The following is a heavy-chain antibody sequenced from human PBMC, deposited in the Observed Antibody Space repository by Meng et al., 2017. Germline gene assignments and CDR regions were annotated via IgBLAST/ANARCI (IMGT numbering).Heavy chain of an antibody. D-gene: IGHD5-18*01. V-gene: IGHV1-2*06. J-gene: IGHJ4*02. Sequence: ASVKVSCKASGYTFTSYYMHWVRQAPGQGLEWMGRINPNSGGTNYAQKFQGRVTMTRETSISTAYMELSRLISDDTAVYYCARGTDTANDYWGQGTLVTVSS. CDR3: ARGTDTANDY. CDR1: GYTFTSYY. CDR2: INPNSGGT.